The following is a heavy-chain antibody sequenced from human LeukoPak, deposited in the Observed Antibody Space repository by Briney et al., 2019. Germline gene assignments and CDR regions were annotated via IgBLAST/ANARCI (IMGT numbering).Heavy chain of an antibody. J-gene: IGHJ4*02. V-gene: IGHV3-9*01. D-gene: IGHD3-22*01. CDR2: ISWNSGSI. Sequence: PGRSLRLSCAASGFTFDEYAMHWVRQAPGKGLEWVSGISWNSGSIGYADSVKGRFTISRDNAKNSLYLQMNSLRAEDAALYYCAKDMSYDSSGSYFDYWGQGTLVTVSS. CDR3: AKDMSYDSSGSYFDY. CDR1: GFTFDEYA.